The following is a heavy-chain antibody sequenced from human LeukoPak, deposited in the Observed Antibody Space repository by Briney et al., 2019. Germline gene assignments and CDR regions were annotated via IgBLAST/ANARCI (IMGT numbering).Heavy chain of an antibody. CDR2: IHYSGST. Sequence: SETLSLTRTVSGGSISSYYWSWIRQPPGKGLEWIGYIHYSGSTNYNPSLESRVTISVDTSKNQFSLKLSSVTAADTAVYYCARDIAAAGTHFDYWGQGILVTVSS. CDR3: ARDIAAAGTHFDY. J-gene: IGHJ4*02. D-gene: IGHD6-13*01. CDR1: GGSISSYY. V-gene: IGHV4-59*01.